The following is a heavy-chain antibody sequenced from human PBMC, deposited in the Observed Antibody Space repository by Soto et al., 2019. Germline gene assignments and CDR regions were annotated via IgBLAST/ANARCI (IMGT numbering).Heavy chain of an antibody. V-gene: IGHV3-73*02. CDR2: ISSKPNTYAT. CDR1: GFTFNGSA. Sequence: EVQLVESGGGLVQPGGSLKLSCAASGFTFNGSAMHWVRQASGKGLEWVGHISSKPNTYATAYAASIKGRFTISRDDSKNTAYLQMNSLKTEDTAVYYCTRPGDVDTAMAYDYWGQGTLVTVSS. CDR3: TRPGDVDTAMAYDY. J-gene: IGHJ4*02. D-gene: IGHD5-18*01.